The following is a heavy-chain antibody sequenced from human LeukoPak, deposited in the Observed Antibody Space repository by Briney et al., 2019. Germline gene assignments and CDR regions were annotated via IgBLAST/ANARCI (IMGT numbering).Heavy chain of an antibody. CDR2: IKSKTDGGTT. CDR3: ARAMVRDEFDY. D-gene: IGHD3-10*01. J-gene: IGHJ4*02. Sequence: GGSLRLSCAASGFTFSNAWMSWVRQAPGKGLEWVGRIKSKTDGGTTDYAAPVKGRFTISRDDSENTLYLQMNSLKTEDTAVYYCARAMVRDEFDYWGQGTLVTVSS. V-gene: IGHV3-15*01. CDR1: GFTFSNAW.